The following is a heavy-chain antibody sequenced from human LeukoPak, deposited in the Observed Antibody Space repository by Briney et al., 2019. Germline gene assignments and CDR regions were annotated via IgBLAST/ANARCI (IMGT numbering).Heavy chain of an antibody. CDR3: ARGATYYDSSGYYYGYFDY. D-gene: IGHD3-22*01. J-gene: IGHJ4*02. V-gene: IGHV1-18*03. CDR1: GYTFTSYG. CDR2: ISAYNGNT. Sequence: ASVKVSCKASGYTFTSYGISWVRQAPGQGLEWMGWISAYNGNTNYAQKLQGRVTITRDTSASTAYMELSSLRSEDMAVYYCARGATYYDSSGYYYGYFDYWGQGTLVSVSS.